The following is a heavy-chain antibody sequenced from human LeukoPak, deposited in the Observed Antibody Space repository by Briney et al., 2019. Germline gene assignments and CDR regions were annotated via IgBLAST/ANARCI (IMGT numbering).Heavy chain of an antibody. CDR1: GFTFSSYS. V-gene: IGHV3-48*01. D-gene: IGHD5-18*01. CDR2: ISSSSSTI. CDR3: AKGGYSYGYGADYFDY. Sequence: GGSLRLSCAASGFTFSSYSMNWVRQAPGKGLEWVSYISSSSSTIYYADSVKGRFTISRDNSKNTLYLQMNSLRAEDTAVYYCAKGGYSYGYGADYFDYWGQGTLVTVSS. J-gene: IGHJ4*02.